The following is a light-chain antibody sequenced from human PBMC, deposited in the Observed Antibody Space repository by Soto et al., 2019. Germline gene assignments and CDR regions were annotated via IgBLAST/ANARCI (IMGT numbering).Light chain of an antibody. CDR2: GNN. Sequence: QSVLTQPPSVSGAPGQRITISCTGSSSNIGTSYVVHWYQQVPGKAPKLLIYGNNNRPSGVSDRFSGSKSGTSASLAITGLQAEDETDYYCSSYTSSSALVFGTGTKVTVL. V-gene: IGLV1-40*01. J-gene: IGLJ1*01. CDR3: SSYTSSSALV. CDR1: SSNIGTSYV.